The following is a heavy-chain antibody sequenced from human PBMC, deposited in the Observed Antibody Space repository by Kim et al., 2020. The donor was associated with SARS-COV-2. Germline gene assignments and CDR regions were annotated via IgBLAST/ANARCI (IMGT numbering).Heavy chain of an antibody. CDR2: ISSSSSTI. D-gene: IGHD4-17*01. CDR1: GFTFSSYS. V-gene: IGHV3-48*02. Sequence: GGSLRLSCAASGFTFSSYSMNWVRQAPGKGLEWVSYISSSSSTIYYADSVKGRFTISRDNAKNSLYLQMNSLRDEDTAVYYCARDPVYGDPRHAFDIWGQGTMVTVSS. CDR3: ARDPVYGDPRHAFDI. J-gene: IGHJ3*02.